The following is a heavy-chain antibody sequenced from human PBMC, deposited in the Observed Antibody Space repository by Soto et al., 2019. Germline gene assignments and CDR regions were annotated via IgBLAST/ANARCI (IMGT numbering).Heavy chain of an antibody. J-gene: IGHJ6*02. D-gene: IGHD1-20*01. Sequence: GGSLRLSCAASGFTFSNYWMHWVRQAPGKGLVWVSRINVDGSGTSYADSVKGRFTISRDNARNTVFLQMNSLRADDTAVYYCARDEGYNWNGKYFYGVDVWGQGTTVTVSS. CDR3: ARDEGYNWNGKYFYGVDV. V-gene: IGHV3-74*01. CDR1: GFTFSNYW. CDR2: INVDGSGT.